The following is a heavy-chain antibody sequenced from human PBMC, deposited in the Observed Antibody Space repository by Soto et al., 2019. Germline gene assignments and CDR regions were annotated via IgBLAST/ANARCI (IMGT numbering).Heavy chain of an antibody. CDR3: AKDKAAGNFGVYYYYGMDV. CDR2: FSYDGRNK. CDR1: GFTFSSYG. D-gene: IGHD1-1*01. V-gene: IGHV3-30*18. J-gene: IGHJ6*02. Sequence: PGGSLRLSCAASGFTFSSYGMHWVRQAPGKGLEWVAVFSYDGRNKYYADSVKGRFTISRDKSKNTLYLQMNSLRAEDTAVYYCAKDKAAGNFGVYYYYGMDVWGQGTTVTVSS.